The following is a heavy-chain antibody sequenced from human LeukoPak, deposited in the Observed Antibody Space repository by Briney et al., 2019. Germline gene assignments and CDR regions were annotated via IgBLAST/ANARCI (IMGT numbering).Heavy chain of an antibody. Sequence: SETLSLTCAVYGGSFSGYYWSWIRQPPGKGLEWIGEINHSGSTNYNPSLKSRVTISVDTSKNQFSLKLSSVTAADTAVYYCARGRGGANAFDIWGQGTMVTVSS. V-gene: IGHV4-34*01. CDR2: INHSGST. D-gene: IGHD1-26*01. CDR1: GGSFSGYY. CDR3: ARGRGGANAFDI. J-gene: IGHJ3*02.